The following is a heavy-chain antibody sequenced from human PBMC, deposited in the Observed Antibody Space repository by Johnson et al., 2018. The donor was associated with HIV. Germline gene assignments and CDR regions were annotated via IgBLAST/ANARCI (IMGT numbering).Heavy chain of an antibody. CDR2: IYSGGST. V-gene: IGHV3-66*02. J-gene: IGHJ3*02. CDR3: ARATVDDYGDYDDAFDI. D-gene: IGHD4-17*01. Sequence: VQLVESGGGVVQPGRSLRLSCAPSGFTFSSNYMSWVRQAPGKGLEWVSVIYSGGSTYYADSVKGRFTISRDNSKNTLYLQMNSLRTEDTAVYYCARATVDDYGDYDDAFDIWGQGTMVTVSS. CDR1: GFTFSSNY.